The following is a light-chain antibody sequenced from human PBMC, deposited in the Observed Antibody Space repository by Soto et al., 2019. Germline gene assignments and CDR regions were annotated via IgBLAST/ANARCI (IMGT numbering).Light chain of an antibody. CDR3: QQYSTYPYT. CDR1: QSITSW. V-gene: IGKV1-5*03. CDR2: KAS. Sequence: DIQMTQPPSTLSASVGDRITTTCRASQSITSWLAWYQQKPGNAPKLLIHKASDLETGVPSRFSGSGSGTEFTLTISSLQPDDFATYYCQQYSTYPYTFGQGTRLEIK. J-gene: IGKJ5*01.